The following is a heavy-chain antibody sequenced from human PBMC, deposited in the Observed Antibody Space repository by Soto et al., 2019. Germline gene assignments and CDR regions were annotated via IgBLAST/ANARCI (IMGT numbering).Heavy chain of an antibody. D-gene: IGHD1-26*01. V-gene: IGHV4-31*03. Sequence: PSETLSLTCTVSGGSISSGDYYWSWIRQHPGKGLEWIGYIYYSGSTYYNPSLKSRVIISVDTSKNQFSLNLSSVTAADTAVYYCARAPHSGTYLASWRQGTLVTVAS. J-gene: IGHJ5*02. CDR2: IYYSGST. CDR1: GGSISSGDYY. CDR3: ARAPHSGTYLAS.